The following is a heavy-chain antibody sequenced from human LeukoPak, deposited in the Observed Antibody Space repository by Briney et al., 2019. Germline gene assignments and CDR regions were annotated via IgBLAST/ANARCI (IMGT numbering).Heavy chain of an antibody. J-gene: IGHJ6*03. CDR1: GYTFTSYG. D-gene: IGHD1-20*01. V-gene: IGHV1-8*03. Sequence: VASVKVSCKASGYTFTSYGISWVRQAPGQGLEWMGWMNPNSGNTGYAQKFQGRVTITRNTSISTVYMELSSLRSEDTAVYYCARTGNWYYYYMDVWGKGTTVTVSS. CDR2: MNPNSGNT. CDR3: ARTGNWYYYYMDV.